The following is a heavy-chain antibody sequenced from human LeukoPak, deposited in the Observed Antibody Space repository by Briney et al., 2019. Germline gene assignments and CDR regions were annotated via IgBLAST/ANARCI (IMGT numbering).Heavy chain of an antibody. D-gene: IGHD3-9*01. Sequence: SGPTLVNPTQTLTLTCTFSGFSLSTRGVGVGWIRQPPGKALEWLALIYWDDDKHYNPSLKSRLTITEDTSKNEVALRMTAVDPVDTATYYCAHALRVLRYLDSGTDWYFDLWGRGTLVTVSS. V-gene: IGHV2-5*02. CDR1: GFSLSTRGVG. J-gene: IGHJ2*01. CDR3: AHALRVLRYLDSGTDWYFDL. CDR2: IYWDDDK.